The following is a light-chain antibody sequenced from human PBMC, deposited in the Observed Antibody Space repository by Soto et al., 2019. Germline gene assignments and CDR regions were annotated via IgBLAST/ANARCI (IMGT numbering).Light chain of an antibody. CDR1: QSVSSK. CDR2: GAS. V-gene: IGKV3-15*01. Sequence: EIVLTQSQATMSVSPGERATLSCRASQSVSSKLAWYQQRPGQSPRLLIYGASTRATDIPARFSGSGSGTEFTLTISSLQSEDFAVYYCQQYKDWFSITFGQGTRLEIK. CDR3: QQYKDWFSIT. J-gene: IGKJ5*01.